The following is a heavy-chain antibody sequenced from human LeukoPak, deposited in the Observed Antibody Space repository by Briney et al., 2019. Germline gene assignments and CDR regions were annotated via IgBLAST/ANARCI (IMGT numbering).Heavy chain of an antibody. Sequence: PGGSLRLSCAASGFTFSNYGVHWVRQAPDKGLEWVAFIRYDGSDKYYADSVKGRVTISRDNSKNTLYLQMNSLRAEDTAIYYCAKDFRYSGSYSAYDAFDIWGQGTMVTVSS. CDR1: GFTFSNYG. CDR3: AKDFRYSGSYSAYDAFDI. CDR2: IRYDGSDK. D-gene: IGHD1-26*01. V-gene: IGHV3-30*02. J-gene: IGHJ3*02.